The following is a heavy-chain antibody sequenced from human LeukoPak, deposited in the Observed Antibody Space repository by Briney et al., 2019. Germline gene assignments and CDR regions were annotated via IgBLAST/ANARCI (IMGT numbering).Heavy chain of an antibody. J-gene: IGHJ4*02. V-gene: IGHV1-24*01. CDR3: ATPMVRGVIISPFDY. Sequence: ASVKVSCKVSGYTLTELSMHWVRQAPGKGLEWMGGFDPEDGETIYAQKFQGRVTITRDTSASTAYMEPSSLRSEDTAVYYCATPMVRGVIISPFDYWGQGTLVTVSS. CDR2: FDPEDGET. CDR1: GYTLTELS. D-gene: IGHD3-10*01.